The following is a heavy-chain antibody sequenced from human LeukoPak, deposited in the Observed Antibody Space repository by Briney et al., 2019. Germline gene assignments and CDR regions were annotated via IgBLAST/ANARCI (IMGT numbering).Heavy chain of an antibody. Sequence: PGRSLRLSCAASGFTFSNHGMHWVRRTPGKGLEWLAVIWYDGSTKYYADSVKGRFTISRDNSGNTVFLHMNSLRAEDTAFYFCARDRKTGNYYPDYWGRGTLVTVSS. D-gene: IGHD1-7*01. CDR3: ARDRKTGNYYPDY. CDR1: GFTFSNHG. V-gene: IGHV3-33*01. CDR2: IWYDGSTK. J-gene: IGHJ4*02.